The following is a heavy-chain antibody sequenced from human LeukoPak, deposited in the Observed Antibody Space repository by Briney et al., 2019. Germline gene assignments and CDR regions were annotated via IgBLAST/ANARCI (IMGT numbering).Heavy chain of an antibody. Sequence: GGSLRLSCAASGFTFSSYSMNWVRQAPGKGLEWVSSISSSSSYIYYADSVKGRSTISRDNAKNSLYLQMNSLRAEDTAVYYCASHNVVVPAAMRRGDAFDIWGQGTMVTVSS. CDR3: ASHNVVVPAAMRRGDAFDI. D-gene: IGHD2-2*01. CDR2: ISSSSSYI. J-gene: IGHJ3*02. V-gene: IGHV3-21*01. CDR1: GFTFSSYS.